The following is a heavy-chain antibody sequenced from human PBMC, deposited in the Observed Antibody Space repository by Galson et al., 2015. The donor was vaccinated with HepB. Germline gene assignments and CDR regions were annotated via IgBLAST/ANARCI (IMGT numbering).Heavy chain of an antibody. J-gene: IGHJ6*02. CDR1: GYDFSKFW. CDR3: ARHFDYPRYCYYGMDV. Sequence: QSGAEVKKPGESLKISCHASGYDFSKFWIGWVRLMPGKGLQWMGIIYPADSDSRYSPSFQGQVTISADKSINTVYLHWSSLKASDTAIYYCARHFDYPRYCYYGMDVWGQGTTVTVSS. D-gene: IGHD3-9*01. CDR2: IYPADSDS. V-gene: IGHV5-51*01.